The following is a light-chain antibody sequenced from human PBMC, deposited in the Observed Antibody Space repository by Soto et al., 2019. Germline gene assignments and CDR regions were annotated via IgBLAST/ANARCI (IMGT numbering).Light chain of an antibody. J-gene: IGLJ2*01. V-gene: IGLV2-14*03. CDR2: DVS. CDR3: NSFTTSSTLV. CDR1: SSDVGAYNY. Sequence: QSALTQPASVSGSPGQSITISCTGTSSDVGAYNYVSWYQHHPGKAPKLMIYDVSNRPSGVSNRFSGPKSGNTASLTTSGLQAEDEADYYCNSFTTSSTLVFAGGTKLTVL.